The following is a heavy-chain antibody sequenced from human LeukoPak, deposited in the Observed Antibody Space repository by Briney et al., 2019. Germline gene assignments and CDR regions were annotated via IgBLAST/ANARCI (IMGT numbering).Heavy chain of an antibody. CDR2: INTDGSST. CDR3: ARGPAGMATTFDY. V-gene: IGHV3-74*01. D-gene: IGHD5-24*01. CDR1: GFTFSSYW. J-gene: IGHJ4*02. Sequence: GGSLRLSCAASGFTFSSYWMHWVRQAPGKGLVWVSRINTDGSSTSYADSVKGRFTISRDNAKNTLYLQMNSLRAEDTAVYYCARGPAGMATTFDYWGQGTLVTVSS.